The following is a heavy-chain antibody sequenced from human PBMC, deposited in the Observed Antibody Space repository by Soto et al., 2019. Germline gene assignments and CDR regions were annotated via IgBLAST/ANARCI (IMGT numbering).Heavy chain of an antibody. CDR1: EFAFGRYD. J-gene: IGHJ5*02. Sequence: EVQLLEYGGGLVQTGGSLRLSCAASEFAFGRYDMSWVRHARGKGLVWVSAMGGVGESASYGDSVKGRFTISRDESTNSLELQMNSLRPADTAVYYCARAQVSGWYDNWGQATLITVPS. D-gene: IGHD6-19*01. V-gene: IGHV3-23*01. CDR3: ARAQVSGWYDN. CDR2: MGGVGESA.